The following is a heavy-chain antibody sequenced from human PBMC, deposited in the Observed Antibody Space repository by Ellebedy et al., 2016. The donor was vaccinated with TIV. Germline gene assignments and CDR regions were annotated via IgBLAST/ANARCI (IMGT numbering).Heavy chain of an antibody. J-gene: IGHJ3*02. Sequence: SETLSLTCAVYGGSFSGYYWSWIRQPPGKGLEWIGEINHSGSTNYNPSLKSRVTISVDTSKNQFSLKLSSVTAADTAVYYCARQLWFGEGDIWGQGTMVTVSS. CDR3: ARQLWFGEGDI. V-gene: IGHV4-34*01. D-gene: IGHD3-10*01. CDR1: GGSFSGYY. CDR2: INHSGST.